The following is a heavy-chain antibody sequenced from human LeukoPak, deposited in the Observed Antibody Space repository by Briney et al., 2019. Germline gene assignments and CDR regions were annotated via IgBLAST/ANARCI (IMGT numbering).Heavy chain of an antibody. CDR3: ARDFYDTLTGYHYYFDF. CDR2: IKQDGSEQ. Sequence: GGSLRLFCAASGFTFSDYYMSWIRQAPGKGLEWVANIKQDGSEQYYADSVKGRFTISRDDAKNSLYLQMNSLRAEDTAVYYCARDFYDTLTGYHYYFDFWGQGTLVTVS. J-gene: IGHJ4*02. D-gene: IGHD3-9*01. V-gene: IGHV3-7*01. CDR1: GFTFSDYY.